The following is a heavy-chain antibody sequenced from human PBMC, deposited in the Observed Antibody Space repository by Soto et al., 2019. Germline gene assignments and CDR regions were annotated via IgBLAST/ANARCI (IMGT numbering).Heavy chain of an antibody. CDR3: ASVYCSGGSCYEGHWFDP. D-gene: IGHD2-15*01. CDR2: ISSSGSTI. V-gene: IGHV3-48*03. J-gene: IGHJ5*02. Sequence: PGGSLRLSCAAPGFTFSSYEMNWVRQAPGKGLEWVSYISSSGSTIYYADSVKGRFTISRDNAKNSLYLQMNSLRAEDTAVYYCASVYCSGGSCYEGHWFDPWGQGTLVTVSS. CDR1: GFTFSSYE.